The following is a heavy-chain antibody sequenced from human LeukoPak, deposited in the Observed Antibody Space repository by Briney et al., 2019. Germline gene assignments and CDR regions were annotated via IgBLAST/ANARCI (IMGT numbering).Heavy chain of an antibody. D-gene: IGHD4-17*01. Sequence: KSSETLSLTCTVSGGSISSSSYYWGWIRQPPGKGLEWIGSIYYGGSTYYNPSLKSRVTISVDTSKNQFSLKLSSVTAADTAVYYCARRMTTVPDDAFDIWGQGTMVTVS. CDR2: IYYGGST. CDR1: GGSISSSSYY. V-gene: IGHV4-39*07. CDR3: ARRMTTVPDDAFDI. J-gene: IGHJ3*02.